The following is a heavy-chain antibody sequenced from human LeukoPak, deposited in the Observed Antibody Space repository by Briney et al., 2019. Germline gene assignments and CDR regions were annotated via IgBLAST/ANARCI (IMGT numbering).Heavy chain of an antibody. J-gene: IGHJ4*02. CDR2: IIPIFGTA. Sequence: ASVKVSCKASGGTFSSYAISWVRQAPGQGLEWMGGIIPIFGTANYAQKFQGRVTITTDESTSTAYMELSSLRSEDTAVYYCARDRGYGNPYLDYWGQGTLVTVSS. D-gene: IGHD5-12*01. V-gene: IGHV1-69*05. CDR3: ARDRGYGNPYLDY. CDR1: GGTFSSYA.